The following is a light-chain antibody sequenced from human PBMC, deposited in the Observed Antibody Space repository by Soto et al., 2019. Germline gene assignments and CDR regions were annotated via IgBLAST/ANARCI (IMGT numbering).Light chain of an antibody. V-gene: IGKV3-11*01. J-gene: IGKJ4*01. CDR3: QQRSNWPPIIT. CDR2: GAS. Sequence: EIVMTQSPATLSVSPGGRATLSCRASQSISDTLAWYQQKPGQAPRLLIHGASNRAPGVPARFSGSGSGTDFTLTVSSLEPEDSALYYCQQRSNWPPIITFGGGTKVDIK. CDR1: QSISDT.